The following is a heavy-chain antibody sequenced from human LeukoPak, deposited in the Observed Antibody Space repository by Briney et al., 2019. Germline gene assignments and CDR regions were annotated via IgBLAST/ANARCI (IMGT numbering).Heavy chain of an antibody. CDR1: GFTVSSNY. D-gene: IGHD3-10*01. CDR2: IYSGGST. Sequence: GGSLRLSCAASGFTVSSNYMNWVRQAPGKGLEWVSVIYSGGSTYYADSVKGRFTISRDNSKNTLYLQMNSLRAEDTAVYFCAKRGVVIRAVIIVGFHKEAYYFDYWGQGALVTVSS. V-gene: IGHV3-66*04. J-gene: IGHJ4*02. CDR3: AKRGVVIRAVIIVGFHKEAYYFDY.